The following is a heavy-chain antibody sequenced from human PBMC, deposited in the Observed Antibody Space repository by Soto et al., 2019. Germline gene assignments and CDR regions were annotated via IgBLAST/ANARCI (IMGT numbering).Heavy chain of an antibody. CDR2: IIPIFGTA. CDR1: GGTFSSYA. J-gene: IGHJ4*02. CDR3: AREDAWSRYCTNGVCPFDY. D-gene: IGHD2-8*01. Sequence: QVQLVQSGAEVKKPGSSVKVSCKASGGTFSSYAISWVRQAPGQGLEWMGGIIPIFGTANYAQKFQGRVTITADESTSTAYMKLSSLRSEDTAVYYCAREDAWSRYCTNGVCPFDYWGQGTLVTVSS. V-gene: IGHV1-69*01.